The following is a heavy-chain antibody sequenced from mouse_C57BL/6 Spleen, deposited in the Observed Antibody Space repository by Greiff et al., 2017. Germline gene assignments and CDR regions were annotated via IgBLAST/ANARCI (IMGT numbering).Heavy chain of an antibody. V-gene: IGHV1-54*01. J-gene: IGHJ2*01. CDR3: ARGDYYFDY. CDR1: GYAFTNYL. CDR2: INPGSGGT. Sequence: QVQLQQSGAELVRPGTSVKVSCKASGYAFTNYLIEWVKQRPGQGLVWIGVINPGSGGTNYKEKFKGKATLTADTSSSTAYMQLSSLTSEDSAVYFCARGDYYFDYWGQGTTLTVSS.